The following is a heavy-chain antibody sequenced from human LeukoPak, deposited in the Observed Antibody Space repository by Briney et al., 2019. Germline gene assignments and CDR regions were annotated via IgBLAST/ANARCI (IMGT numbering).Heavy chain of an antibody. CDR1: GFTFSSYG. D-gene: IGHD3-22*01. V-gene: IGHV3-23*01. CDR2: ISGSGGST. Sequence: GGSLRLSCAASGFTFSSYGMSWVRQAPGKGLEWVSGISGSGGSTYYADSVKGRFTISRDNSKNSLYLQMNSLRPEDTAFYYCAKDVQMTSNDYYNYFDYWGQGTLVTVSS. J-gene: IGHJ4*02. CDR3: AKDVQMTSNDYYNYFDY.